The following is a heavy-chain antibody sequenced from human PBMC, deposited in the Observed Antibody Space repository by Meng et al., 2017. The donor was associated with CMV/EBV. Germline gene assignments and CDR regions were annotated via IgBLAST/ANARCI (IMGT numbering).Heavy chain of an antibody. J-gene: IGHJ4*02. Sequence: CVASGFTFSSYAMFWVRQAPGEGLEYVSAISADGTYIYYADSVKGRFTISRDNSKNTLSLQLGSLRTGDMGVYYCARGPPNSGWYKDYWGQGTLVTVSS. CDR2: ISADGTYI. V-gene: IGHV3-64*02. CDR3: ARGPPNSGWYKDY. D-gene: IGHD6-19*01. CDR1: GFTFSSYA.